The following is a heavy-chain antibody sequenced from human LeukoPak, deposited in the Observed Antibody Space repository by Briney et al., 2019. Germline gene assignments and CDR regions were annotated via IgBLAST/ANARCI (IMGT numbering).Heavy chain of an antibody. V-gene: IGHV3-21*01. CDR3: ARERGYSYGYGDY. J-gene: IGHJ4*02. D-gene: IGHD5-18*01. CDR2: ISSSSSYM. Sequence: GGSLRLSCAASGFTFSSYSMDWVRQAPGKGLEWASSISSSSSYMYYADSVKGRFTISRDNAKNSLYLQMDSLRAEDTAVYYCARERGYSYGYGDYWGQGTLVTVSS. CDR1: GFTFSSYS.